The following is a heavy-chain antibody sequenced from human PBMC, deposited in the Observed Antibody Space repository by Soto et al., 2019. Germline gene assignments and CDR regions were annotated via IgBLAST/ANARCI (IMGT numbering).Heavy chain of an antibody. J-gene: IGHJ4*02. V-gene: IGHV3-21*01. CDR1: GFTFSSNS. CDR3: ARYRKQWLQTVRFDY. Sequence: PGGSLRLSCAASGFTFSSNSMNWVRQAPGKGLEWVSSISSSSSYIYYADSVKGRFTISRDNAKNSLYLQMNSLRAEDTAVYYCARYRKQWLQTVRFDYWGQGTLVTVSS. CDR2: ISSSSSYI. D-gene: IGHD6-19*01.